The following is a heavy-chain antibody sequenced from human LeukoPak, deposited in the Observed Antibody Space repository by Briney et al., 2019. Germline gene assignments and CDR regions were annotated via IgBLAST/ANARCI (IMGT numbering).Heavy chain of an antibody. CDR3: VSGHYNDY. V-gene: IGHV3-7*01. CDR2: IKADGSEK. J-gene: IGHJ4*01. Sequence: PGGSLRLSCAASSGFTFSRFWMNWVRQAPGKWLEWVANIKADGSEKNYVDSVKGRFTISRDNAKKSLYLQMSSLRPDDTAVYYCVSGHYNDYKGHGTLVTVSS. CDR1: GFTFSRFW.